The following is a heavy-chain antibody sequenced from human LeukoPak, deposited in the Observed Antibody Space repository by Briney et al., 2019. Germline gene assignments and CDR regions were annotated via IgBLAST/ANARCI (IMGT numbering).Heavy chain of an antibody. D-gene: IGHD5/OR15-5a*01. CDR1: GFTFSTYS. CDR2: ISTGSSAI. V-gene: IGHV3-48*02. Sequence: PGVSLRLSCAASGFTFSTYSMNWVRQAPGKGLEWVSYISTGSSAIYYTDSVKGRFTISRDNAKNSLYLQMNSLRDEDTAVYYCARDVYFAFDIWGQGTMVSVSS. CDR3: ARDVYFAFDI. J-gene: IGHJ3*02.